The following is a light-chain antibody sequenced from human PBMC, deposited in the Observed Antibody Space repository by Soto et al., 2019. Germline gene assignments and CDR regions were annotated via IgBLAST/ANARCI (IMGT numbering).Light chain of an antibody. V-gene: IGLV2-14*01. CDR2: EVS. Sequence: QSALTQPASVSGSPGQSITISCTGATSDIGAYNYVSWYQQHPGKAPKLLISEVSNRPSGVSDRFSGSKSGNTASLTISGLQADDEADYDCSSYTSSSNLAVLFGGGTKLTVL. CDR1: TSDIGAYNY. CDR3: SSYTSSSNLAVL. J-gene: IGLJ2*01.